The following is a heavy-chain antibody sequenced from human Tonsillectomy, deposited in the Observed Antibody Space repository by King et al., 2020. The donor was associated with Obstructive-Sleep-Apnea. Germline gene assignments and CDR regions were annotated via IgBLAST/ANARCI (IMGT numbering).Heavy chain of an antibody. CDR3: AKDPAYYDSSGYYSGAYYFDS. CDR1: GFSFTNYA. CDR2: ISASGESS. J-gene: IGHJ4*02. D-gene: IGHD3-22*01. Sequence: VQLVESGGGLVQPGGSLRLSCAASGFSFTNYAMSWVRQAPGKGLEWVSVISASGESSYYADSVRGRFTISRDNSKNTLYLQMNSLRAEDTAMYYCAKDPAYYDSSGYYSGAYYFDSWGQGTLVTVSS. V-gene: IGHV3-23*04.